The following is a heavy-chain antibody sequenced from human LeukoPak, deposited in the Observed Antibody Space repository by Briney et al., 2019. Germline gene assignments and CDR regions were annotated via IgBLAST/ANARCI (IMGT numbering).Heavy chain of an antibody. V-gene: IGHV1-18*04. D-gene: IGHD3-10*01. CDR1: VYTFTGYY. J-gene: IGHJ3*02. CDR2: ISAYNGNT. Sequence: ASVKVSCKASVYTFTGYYMHWVRQAPGQGLEWMGWISAYNGNTNYAQKLQGRVTMNTETSTSTAYLELRSLRSDDTAVYYCARGSRFGDAIGAFDIWGQGTMVTVSS. CDR3: ARGSRFGDAIGAFDI.